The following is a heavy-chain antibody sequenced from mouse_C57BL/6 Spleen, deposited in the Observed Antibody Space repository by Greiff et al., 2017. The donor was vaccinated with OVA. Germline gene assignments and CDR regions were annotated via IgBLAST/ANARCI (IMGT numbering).Heavy chain of an antibody. V-gene: IGHV1-7*01. J-gene: IGHJ4*01. CDR1: GYTFTSYW. D-gene: IGHD1-1*01. CDR2: INPSSGYT. Sequence: VQLQQSGAELAKPGASVTLSCKASGYTFTSYWMHWVKQRPGQGLEWIGYINPSSGYTKYNQKFKDKATLTADKSSSTAYMQLSSLTYEDSAVYYWARRMYDGSKGELYYAMDYGGQGTSVTVSS. CDR3: ARRMYDGSKGELYYAMDY.